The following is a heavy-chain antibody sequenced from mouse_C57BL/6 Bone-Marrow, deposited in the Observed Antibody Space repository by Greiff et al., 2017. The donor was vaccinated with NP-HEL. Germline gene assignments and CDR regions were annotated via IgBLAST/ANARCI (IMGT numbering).Heavy chain of an antibody. V-gene: IGHV1-80*01. CDR3: ARLITTVVEDY. J-gene: IGHJ2*01. CDR1: GYAFSSYW. D-gene: IGHD1-1*01. Sequence: QVHVKQSGAELVKPGASVKISCKASGYAFSSYWMNWVKQRPGKGLEWIGQIYPGDGDTNYNGKFKGKATLTADKSSSTAYMQLSSLTSEDSAVYFCARLITTVVEDYWGQGTTLTVSS. CDR2: IYPGDGDT.